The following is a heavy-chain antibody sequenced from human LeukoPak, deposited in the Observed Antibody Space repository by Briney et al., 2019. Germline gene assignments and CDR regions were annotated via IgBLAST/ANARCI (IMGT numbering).Heavy chain of an antibody. Sequence: PSKTLSLTCTVSGGSISSGDYYCSWIRQPPGKGLEWIGDIYYSGSTYYNPSLKSRVTISVDTSKHHFSLKLSSVPAADTAVYYCARDLNGHYGSGTSYFDYWGQGTLVTVSS. D-gene: IGHD3-10*01. CDR1: GGSISSGDYY. CDR3: ARDLNGHYGSGTSYFDY. J-gene: IGHJ4*02. CDR2: IYYSGST. V-gene: IGHV4-30-4*01.